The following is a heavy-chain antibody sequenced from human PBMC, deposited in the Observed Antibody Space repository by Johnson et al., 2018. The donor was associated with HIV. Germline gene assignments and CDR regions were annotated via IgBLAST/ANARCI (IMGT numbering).Heavy chain of an antibody. CDR1: GFTFSDYY. J-gene: IGHJ3*02. CDR3: ARDQFRKGWDQIGVDAFEI. Sequence: QVQLVESGGGLVNPGGSLRLSCAASGFTFSDYYMSWIRQAPGKGLEWVSYISSSGNSMYYADSVKGRFTISRDNAKNSLYLQMNILRAEDTAVYYCARDQFRKGWDQIGVDAFEIWGQGTMVTVSS. V-gene: IGHV3-11*04. CDR2: ISSSGNSM. D-gene: IGHD6-19*01.